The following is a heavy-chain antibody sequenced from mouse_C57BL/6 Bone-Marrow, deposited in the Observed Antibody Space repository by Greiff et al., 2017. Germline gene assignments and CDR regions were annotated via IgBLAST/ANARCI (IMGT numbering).Heavy chain of an antibody. V-gene: IGHV1-50*01. J-gene: IGHJ3*01. D-gene: IGHD2-4*01. Sequence: VQGVESGAELVKPGASVKLSCKASGYTFTSYWMQWVKQRPGQGLEWIGEIDPSASYTNYNQKFKGKATLTVDTASSTAYMQLSSLTSEDSAVYYCARYDYDGAYWGQGTLVTVSA. CDR2: IDPSASYT. CDR3: ARYDYDGAY. CDR1: GYTFTSYW.